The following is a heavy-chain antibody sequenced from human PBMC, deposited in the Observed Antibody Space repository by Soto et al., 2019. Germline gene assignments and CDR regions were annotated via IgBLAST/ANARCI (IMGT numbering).Heavy chain of an antibody. CDR3: VRSMIIVVRLIGLDY. J-gene: IGHJ4*02. CDR1: GFTFRSYA. Sequence: GGSLRLSCVASGFTFRSYAMHWVRQTPGKGLEWVAAISYDGSNKHYADSVKGRFSISRDNAKNMLYLQVDSLSSEDTAVYYCVRSMIIVVRLIGLDYWGQGTLVTVYS. D-gene: IGHD3-22*01. CDR2: ISYDGSNK. V-gene: IGHV3-30-3*01.